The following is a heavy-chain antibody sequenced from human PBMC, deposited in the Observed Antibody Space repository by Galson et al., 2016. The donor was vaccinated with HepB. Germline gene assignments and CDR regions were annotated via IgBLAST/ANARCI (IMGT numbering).Heavy chain of an antibody. J-gene: IGHJ4*02. CDR3: AREGGQADFNS. CDR2: IDGNTGGT. CDR1: GYTLNLYS. V-gene: IGHV1-2*02. Sequence: SVKVSCKASGYTLNLYSIHWVRQAPGQGLEWMGWIDGNTGGTNYVQKFQGRVTMTRDTSTSTAYMDLSVLTSDDTAVYYCAREGGQADFNSWGQGTLVTVSS. D-gene: IGHD3-16*01.